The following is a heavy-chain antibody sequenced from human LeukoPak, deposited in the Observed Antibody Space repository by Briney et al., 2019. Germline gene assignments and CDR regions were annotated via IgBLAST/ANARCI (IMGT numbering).Heavy chain of an antibody. V-gene: IGHV3-23*01. CDR3: AKVAQMDTILGKFDN. J-gene: IGHJ5*02. CDR1: GFTFSSYA. CDR2: ISGSGGRT. D-gene: IGHD5-24*01. Sequence: PGGSLRLSCAASGFTFSSYAVSWVRQAPGKGLEWVSAISGSGGRTYYADSVKGRFTISRDNSRNTLFLQMNSLRAEDTAVYYCAKVAQMDTILGKFDNWGQGTLVTVSS.